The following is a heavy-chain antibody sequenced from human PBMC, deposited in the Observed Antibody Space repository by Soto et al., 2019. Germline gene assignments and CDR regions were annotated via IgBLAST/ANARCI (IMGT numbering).Heavy chain of an antibody. D-gene: IGHD4-17*01. J-gene: IGHJ4*02. Sequence: PSETLSLTCTVSGGSISSYYWSWIRQPPGKGLEWIGYIYYSGSTNYNPSLKSRVTISVDTSKNQFSLKLSSVTAADTAVYYCARLDDYGDYTNYWGQGTLVTVSS. CDR2: IYYSGST. V-gene: IGHV4-59*08. CDR1: GGSISSYY. CDR3: ARLDDYGDYTNY.